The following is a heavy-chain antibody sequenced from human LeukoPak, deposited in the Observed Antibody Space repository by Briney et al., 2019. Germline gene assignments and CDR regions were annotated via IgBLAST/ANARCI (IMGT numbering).Heavy chain of an antibody. CDR2: ISNDGSNK. Sequence: GRSLRLSCAASGFTYSSYAMHWVRQAPGKGLEWVAVISNDGSNKYYADSVKGRFTISRDNSKNTLYLQMNSLRAEDTAVYYCARDSSRYCSGGSCPYGMDVWGKGTTVTVSS. D-gene: IGHD2-15*01. J-gene: IGHJ6*04. CDR3: ARDSSRYCSGGSCPYGMDV. CDR1: GFTYSSYA. V-gene: IGHV3-30*04.